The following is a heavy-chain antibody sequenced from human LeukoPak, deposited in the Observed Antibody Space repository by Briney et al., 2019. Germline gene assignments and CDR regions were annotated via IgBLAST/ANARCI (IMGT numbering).Heavy chain of an antibody. V-gene: IGHV3-11*01. D-gene: IGHD3-22*01. J-gene: IGHJ4*02. CDR3: AKEGSITMIVVVITFFDY. CDR1: GFTFSDYY. Sequence: PGGSLRLSCAASGFTFSDYYMTWIRQAPGKGLEWVSYISSSGSTIYYADSVKGRFTISRDNAKNSLYLQMNSLRAEDTAVYYCAKEGSITMIVVVITFFDYWGQGTLVTVSS. CDR2: ISSSGSTI.